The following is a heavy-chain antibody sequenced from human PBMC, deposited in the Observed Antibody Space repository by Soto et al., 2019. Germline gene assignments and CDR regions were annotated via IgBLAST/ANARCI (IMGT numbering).Heavy chain of an antibody. Sequence: SDTLSRTCTFAGGSVSSGSYYWSWIRQPPGKGLEWIGYSYYSGSTNYNPSRKSRVTISVDKSKNQFSLKLSSVPAANTPVYYCARGGYSDSWSGSPCMDLWRQRTTATLSS. V-gene: IGHV4-61*01. CDR3: ARGGYSDSWSGSPCMDL. D-gene: IGHD3-3*01. CDR1: GGSVSSGSYY. J-gene: IGHJ6*01. CDR2: SYYSGST.